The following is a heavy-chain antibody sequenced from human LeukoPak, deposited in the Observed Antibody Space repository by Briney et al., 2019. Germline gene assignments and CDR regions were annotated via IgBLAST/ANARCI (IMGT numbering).Heavy chain of an antibody. CDR2: IYYSGST. V-gene: IGHV4-39*01. J-gene: IGHJ5*02. CDR3: ARVYYDYVWGSYRYNHYYNWFDP. Sequence: PSETLSLTCTVSGGSIRSSSYYWGWIRQPPGKGLECIGSIYYSGSTYYNPSLKSRVTISVDTSKNQFSLKLSSVTAADTAVYYCARVYYDYVWGSYRYNHYYNWFDPWGQGTLVTVSS. CDR1: GGSIRSSSYY. D-gene: IGHD3-16*02.